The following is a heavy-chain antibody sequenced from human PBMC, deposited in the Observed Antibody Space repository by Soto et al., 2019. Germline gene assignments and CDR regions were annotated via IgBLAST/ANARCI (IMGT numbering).Heavy chain of an antibody. CDR1: GGSISSSSYY. V-gene: IGHV4-39*01. CDR2: IYYSGST. D-gene: IGHD4-17*01. CDR3: LLKDYGDFKHPDDTLDV. J-gene: IGHJ6*04. Sequence: QLQLQESGPGLVKPSETLSLTCTVSGGSISSSSYYWGWIRQPPGKGLEWIGSIYYSGSTYYNPSLKSRVTISVDTSKNQFSQKLSSATAADTAVYYCLLKDYGDFKHPDDTLDVWGKGTTVTVSS.